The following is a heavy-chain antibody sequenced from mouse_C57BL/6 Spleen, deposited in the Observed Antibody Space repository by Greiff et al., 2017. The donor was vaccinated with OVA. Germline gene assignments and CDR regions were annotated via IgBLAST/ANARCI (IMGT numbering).Heavy chain of an antibody. V-gene: IGHV5-16*01. CDR2: INYDGSST. CDR3: ARAHDGFYYYAMDY. D-gene: IGHD2-3*01. CDR1: GFTFSDYY. J-gene: IGHJ4*01. Sequence: EVQLVESEGGLVQPGSSMKLSCTASGFTFSDYYMAWVRQVPEKGLEWVANINYDGSSTYYLDSLKSRFIISRDNAKNILYLQMSSLKSEDTATYYCARAHDGFYYYAMDYWGQGTSVTVSS.